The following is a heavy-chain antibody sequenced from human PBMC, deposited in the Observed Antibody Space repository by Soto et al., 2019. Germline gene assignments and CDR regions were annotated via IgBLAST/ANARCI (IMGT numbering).Heavy chain of an antibody. CDR3: ATSVVVAAPRHDAFDI. Sequence: QVQLVQSGAEVKKPGASVKVSCKASGYTFTGYYMHWVRQAPGQGLEWMGWINPNSGGTNYAQKFQGGVTMTRDTSISTAYMELSRLRSDDTAVYYCATSVVVAAPRHDAFDIWGQGTMVTVSS. V-gene: IGHV1-2*02. CDR1: GYTFTGYY. CDR2: INPNSGGT. J-gene: IGHJ3*02. D-gene: IGHD2-15*01.